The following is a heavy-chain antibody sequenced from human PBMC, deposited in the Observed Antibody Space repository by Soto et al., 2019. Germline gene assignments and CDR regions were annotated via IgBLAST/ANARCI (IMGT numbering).Heavy chain of an antibody. CDR3: TSTIFGVVIPGGYYYGMAV. J-gene: IGHJ6*02. CDR2: IRSKVYGGTT. Sequence: GGSLRLSCIASGFTFGDYAMSWFRQAPGKGLEWVGFIRSKVYGGTTEYAASVKGRFTISRDDSISIAYLQMNSLKTEDTAVYYCTSTIFGVVIPGGYYYGMAVWGQGTTVIVS. CDR1: GFTFGDYA. V-gene: IGHV3-49*03. D-gene: IGHD3-3*01.